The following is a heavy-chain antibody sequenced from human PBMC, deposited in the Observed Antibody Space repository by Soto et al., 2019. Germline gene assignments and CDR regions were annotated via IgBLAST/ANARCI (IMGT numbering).Heavy chain of an antibody. J-gene: IGHJ6*02. CDR3: AREDRDRETGLVPAAIDRMDV. Sequence: QVQLVQSGAEVKKPGSSVKVSCKASGGTFSRYSITWVRQAPGHGLEWIGRIIPIFGIASYVQKFQGRVTITADESTSTAYMELSSLRSDDTAVYYCAREDRDRETGLVPAAIDRMDVWGQGTTVTVSS. CDR1: GGTFSRYS. V-gene: IGHV1-69*08. D-gene: IGHD2-2*01. CDR2: IIPIFGIA.